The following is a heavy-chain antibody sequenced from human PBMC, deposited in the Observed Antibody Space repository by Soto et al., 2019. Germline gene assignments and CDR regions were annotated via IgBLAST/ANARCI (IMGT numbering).Heavy chain of an antibody. CDR1: GFSFSTYG. D-gene: IGHD6-19*01. Sequence: EVQLLEAGGGLVQPGGSLRLSCAASGFSFSTYGMSWVRQAPGKGLEGVSSIGGGSTYYADSVKGRFTISRDNSKNTLYLQITSLRAKDTAVYYCATRSLIAVATTPRGHGTLVTVSS. J-gene: IGHJ5*02. V-gene: IGHV3-23*01. CDR3: ATRSLIAVATTP. CDR2: IGGGST.